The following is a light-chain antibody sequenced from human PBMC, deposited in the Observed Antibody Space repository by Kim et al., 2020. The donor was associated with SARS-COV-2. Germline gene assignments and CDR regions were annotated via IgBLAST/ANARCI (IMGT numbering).Light chain of an antibody. CDR2: DVS. CDR1: SSDVGGYNY. CDR3: SSYTSSSTVV. V-gene: IGLV2-14*03. J-gene: IGLJ2*01. Sequence: QSITTSFTGTSSDVGGYNYVSWYQQHPGKAPKLMIYDVSNRPSGVSNRFSGSKSGNTASLTISGLQAEDEADYYCSSYTSSSTVVFGGGTQLTVL.